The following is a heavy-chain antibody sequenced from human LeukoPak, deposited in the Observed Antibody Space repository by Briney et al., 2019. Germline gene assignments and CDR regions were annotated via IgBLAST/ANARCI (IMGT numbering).Heavy chain of an antibody. CDR3: ARRWYYYGSGSYTL. V-gene: IGHV4-39*07. CDR1: GGSISSSSYY. Sequence: SETLSPTCTVSGGSISSSSYYWGWIRQPPGKGLEWIGEINHSGSTNYNPSLKSRVTISVDTSKNQFSLKLSSVTAADTAVYYCARRWYYYGSGSYTLWGQGTLVTVSS. D-gene: IGHD3-10*01. J-gene: IGHJ4*02. CDR2: INHSGST.